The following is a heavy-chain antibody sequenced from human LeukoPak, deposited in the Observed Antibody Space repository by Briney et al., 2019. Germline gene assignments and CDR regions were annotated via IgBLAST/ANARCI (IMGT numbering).Heavy chain of an antibody. J-gene: IGHJ4*02. V-gene: IGHV3-33*08. D-gene: IGHD3-22*01. CDR3: ARDRHYYDSSGYPREFDY. CDR2: IWYDGSNK. Sequence: SGGSLRLSCAASGFTFSNFWMSWVRQAPGKGLEWVAVIWYDGSNKYYADSVKGRFTISRDNSKNTLYLQMNSLRAEDTAVYYCARDRHYYDSSGYPREFDYWGQGTLVTVSS. CDR1: GFTFSNFW.